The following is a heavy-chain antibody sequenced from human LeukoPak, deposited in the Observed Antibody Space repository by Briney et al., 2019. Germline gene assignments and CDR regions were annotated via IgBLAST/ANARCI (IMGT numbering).Heavy chain of an antibody. CDR1: GFTVSSNY. J-gene: IGHJ4*02. CDR2: IYSGGST. D-gene: IGHD3-10*01. CDR3: AKVLGSGSYYQYYFDY. Sequence: GGSLRLSCAASGFTVSSNYMSWVRQAPGKGLEWVSVIYSGGSTYYADSVKGRFTISRDNSKNTLYLQMNSLRAEDTAVYYCAKVLGSGSYYQYYFDYWGQGTLVIVSS. V-gene: IGHV3-66*01.